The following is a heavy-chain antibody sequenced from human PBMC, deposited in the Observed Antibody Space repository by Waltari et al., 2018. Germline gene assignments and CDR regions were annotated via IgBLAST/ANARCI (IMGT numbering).Heavy chain of an antibody. Sequence: EVQLVESGGGLVKPGGSLRLSCAASGFTFSSYSMNWVRQAPGKGLEWVSSISSSSSYIYYADSVKGRFTISRDNAKNSLYLQMNSLRAEDTAVYYCASPITGTLLGFDYWGQGTLVTVSS. CDR2: ISSSSSYI. J-gene: IGHJ4*02. D-gene: IGHD1-20*01. CDR1: GFTFSSYS. V-gene: IGHV3-21*01. CDR3: ASPITGTLLGFDY.